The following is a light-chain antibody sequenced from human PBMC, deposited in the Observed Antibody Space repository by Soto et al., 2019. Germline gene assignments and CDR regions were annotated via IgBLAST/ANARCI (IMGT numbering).Light chain of an antibody. V-gene: IGLV1-44*01. CDR2: SNY. CDR1: SSNIGSKT. Sequence: FLSHPPPAAGAPRPRGTNSCSESSSNIGSKTVNWYQQLPGTAPKLLIYSNYQRPSGVPDRFSGSKSGTSASLAISGLQSEDEADYYCSAWDASLNGYVFGTGTKVTVL. CDR3: SAWDASLNGYV. J-gene: IGLJ1*01.